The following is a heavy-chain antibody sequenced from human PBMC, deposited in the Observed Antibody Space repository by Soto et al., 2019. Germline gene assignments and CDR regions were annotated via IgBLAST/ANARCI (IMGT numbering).Heavy chain of an antibody. CDR3: PRPYSSSWRFDY. CDR2: INAGNGNT. CDR1: GYTFTSYA. J-gene: IGHJ4*02. D-gene: IGHD6-13*01. V-gene: IGHV1-3*01. Sequence: QVQLVQSGAEVKKPGASVKVSCKASGYTFTSYAMHWVRQAPGQRLEWMGWINAGNGNTKYSQKFQGRVTITRDTSASTAYMELSSLRSEDTAVYYCPRPYSSSWRFDYWGQGTLVTVS.